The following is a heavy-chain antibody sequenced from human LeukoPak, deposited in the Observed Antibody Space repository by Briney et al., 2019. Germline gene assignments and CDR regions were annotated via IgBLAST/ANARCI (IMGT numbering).Heavy chain of an antibody. V-gene: IGHV1-2*02. CDR3: ARDIYGDYDNWFVP. CDR1: GYTFTGCY. J-gene: IGHJ5*02. D-gene: IGHD4-17*01. CDR2: INPNSGGT. Sequence: ASVKVSCKASGYTFTGCYMHWVRQAPGQGLEWMGWINPNSGGTNYAQKFQGRVTMTRDTSISTAYMELSRLRSDDAAVYYCARDIYGDYDNWFVPWGEGTLVTVSS.